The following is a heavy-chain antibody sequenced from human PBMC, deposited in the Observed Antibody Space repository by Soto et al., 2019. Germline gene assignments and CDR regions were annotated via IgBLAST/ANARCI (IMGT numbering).Heavy chain of an antibody. Sequence: PGGSLRLSCAASGFTFSSYAMSWVRQAPGKGLEWVSAISGSGGSTYYADSVKGRFTISRDNSKNTLYLQMNSLRAEDTAVYYCAKVVRGSGSYFYYYYGMDVWGQGTTVTVSS. V-gene: IGHV3-23*01. J-gene: IGHJ6*02. CDR1: GFTFSSYA. CDR2: ISGSGGST. D-gene: IGHD3-10*01. CDR3: AKVVRGSGSYFYYYYGMDV.